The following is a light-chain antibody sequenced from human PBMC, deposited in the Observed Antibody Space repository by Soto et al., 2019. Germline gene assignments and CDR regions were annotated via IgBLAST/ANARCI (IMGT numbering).Light chain of an antibody. V-gene: IGKV3-20*01. J-gene: IGKJ1*01. CDR2: GAS. Sequence: IVLTQSPGTLSLSPGERATLSCRASQSVGSNLAWYQQKPGQAPRLLIYGASNRATGIPDRFSGSGSGTDFTLTISRLEPEDFAVYYCQQYGSSGTFGQGTQLDIK. CDR1: QSVGSN. CDR3: QQYGSSGT.